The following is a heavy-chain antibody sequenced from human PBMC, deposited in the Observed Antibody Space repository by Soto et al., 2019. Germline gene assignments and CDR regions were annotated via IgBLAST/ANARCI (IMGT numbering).Heavy chain of an antibody. CDR3: ASGVGYGDLSFDY. Sequence: ASVKVSCKASGYTFTNYAIIWVRQAPGQGLEWMGWISAYNGNTNFAQKLQGRVTMTTDTSTSTAYMELRSLRSDDTAVYYCASGVGYGDLSFDYWGQGTQVTVSS. CDR1: GYTFTNYA. CDR2: ISAYNGNT. J-gene: IGHJ4*02. D-gene: IGHD4-17*01. V-gene: IGHV1-18*01.